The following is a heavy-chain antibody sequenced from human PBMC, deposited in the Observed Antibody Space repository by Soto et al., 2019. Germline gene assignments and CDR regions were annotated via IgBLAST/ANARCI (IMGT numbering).Heavy chain of an antibody. J-gene: IGHJ5*02. CDR3: ARDGGHYYGSGSYLGP. Sequence: PSETLSLTCTVSGGSISSYYWSWIRQPPGKGLEWIGYIYYSGSTNYNPSLKSRVTISVDTSKNQFSLKLSSVTAADTAVYYCARDGGHYYGSGSYLGPWGQGTLVTVSS. CDR2: IYYSGST. D-gene: IGHD3-10*01. CDR1: GGSISSYY. V-gene: IGHV4-59*01.